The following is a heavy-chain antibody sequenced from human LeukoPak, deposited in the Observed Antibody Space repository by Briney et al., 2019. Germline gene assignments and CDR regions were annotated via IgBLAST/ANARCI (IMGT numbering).Heavy chain of an antibody. CDR3: ARAGYCSGGSCPLKTKYNWFDP. Sequence: ASVKVSCKASGYTFTSYGISWVRQAPGQGPEWMGWISAYNGNTNYAQKLQGRVTMTTDTSTSTAYMELRSLRSDDTAVYYCARAGYCSGGSCPLKTKYNWFDPWGQGTLVTVSS. CDR1: GYTFTSYG. J-gene: IGHJ5*02. V-gene: IGHV1-18*01. D-gene: IGHD2-15*01. CDR2: ISAYNGNT.